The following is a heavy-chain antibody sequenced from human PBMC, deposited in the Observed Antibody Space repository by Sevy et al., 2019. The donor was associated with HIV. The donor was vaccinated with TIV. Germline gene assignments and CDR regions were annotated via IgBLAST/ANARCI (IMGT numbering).Heavy chain of an antibody. CDR1: GYTFTGYY. CDR2: INPNSGGS. V-gene: IGHV1-2*02. D-gene: IGHD3-10*01. Sequence: ASVKVSCKASGYTFTGYYMHWVRQAPGQGLEWMGWINPNSGGSNYAQKFQGRVTMTRDTSISTAYMELSRLRSDDTAVYYCARFYYGSGSYFYDYWGQGTLVTVSS. CDR3: ARFYYGSGSYFYDY. J-gene: IGHJ4*02.